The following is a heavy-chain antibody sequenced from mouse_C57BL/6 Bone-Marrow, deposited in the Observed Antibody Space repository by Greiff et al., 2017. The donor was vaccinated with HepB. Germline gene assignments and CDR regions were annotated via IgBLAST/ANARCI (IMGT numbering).Heavy chain of an antibody. CDR1: GFTFSDYY. D-gene: IGHD1-1*01. CDR2: ISNGGGST. V-gene: IGHV5-12*01. Sequence: EVHLVESGGGLVQPGGSLKLSCAASGFTFSDYYMYWVRQTPEKRLEWVAYISNGGGSTYYPDTVKGRFTISRDNAKNTLYLQMSRLKSEDTAMYYCARLPFATGVATEAMDYWGQGTSVTVSS. J-gene: IGHJ4*01. CDR3: ARLPFATGVATEAMDY.